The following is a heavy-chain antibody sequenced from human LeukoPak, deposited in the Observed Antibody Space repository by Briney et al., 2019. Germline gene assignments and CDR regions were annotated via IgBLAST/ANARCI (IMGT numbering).Heavy chain of an antibody. Sequence: ASVKVSCKASGYTFTGYYMHWVRQAPGQGLEWMGWINPNSGGTNYAQKFQGRVTMTRDTSISTAYMELSRLRSDDTAVYYCARVWDYGGNFENWFDPWGQGTLVTVSS. D-gene: IGHD4-23*01. CDR3: ARVWDYGGNFENWFDP. CDR1: GYTFTGYY. J-gene: IGHJ5*02. V-gene: IGHV1-2*02. CDR2: INPNSGGT.